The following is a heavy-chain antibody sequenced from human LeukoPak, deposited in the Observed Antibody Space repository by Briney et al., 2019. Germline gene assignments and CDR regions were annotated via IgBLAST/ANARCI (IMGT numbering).Heavy chain of an antibody. CDR1: GGTFSSYA. Sequence: SVKVSCKASGGTFSSYAISWVRQAPGQGLEWMGGIIPIFGTANYAQKFQGRVTITADESTSAAYMELSSLRSEDTAVYYCAREGRRELVYFDYWGQGTLVTVSS. V-gene: IGHV1-69*01. D-gene: IGHD1-26*01. CDR2: IIPIFGTA. CDR3: AREGRRELVYFDY. J-gene: IGHJ4*02.